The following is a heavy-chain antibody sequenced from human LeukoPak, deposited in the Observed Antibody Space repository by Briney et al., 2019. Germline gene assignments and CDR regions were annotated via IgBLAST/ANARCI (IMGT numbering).Heavy chain of an antibody. CDR3: ASARARRDAFDI. J-gene: IGHJ3*02. D-gene: IGHD3-10*01. V-gene: IGHV4-38-2*01. CDR2: IYHSGST. CDR1: GYSISSGYY. Sequence: SETLSLTCAVSGYSISSGYYCGWIRQPPGKGLEWIGSIYHSGSTYYNPSLKSRVTISVDTSKNQFSLKLSSVTAADTAVYYCASARARRDAFDIWGQGTMVTVSS.